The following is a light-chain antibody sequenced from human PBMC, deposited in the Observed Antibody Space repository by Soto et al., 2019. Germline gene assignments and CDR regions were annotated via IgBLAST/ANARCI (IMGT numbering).Light chain of an antibody. CDR2: DAS. Sequence: DIQMTQSPSTVSASVGDGVTITCRASQSISTWLAWYQQKPGKAPKLLIYDASTLESGVPSGFSGSGSGTEFTLTISSLQPDDFATYYCQQYNSYPSTFGQRTKLEIK. CDR3: QQYNSYPST. CDR1: QSISTW. V-gene: IGKV1-5*01. J-gene: IGKJ2*01.